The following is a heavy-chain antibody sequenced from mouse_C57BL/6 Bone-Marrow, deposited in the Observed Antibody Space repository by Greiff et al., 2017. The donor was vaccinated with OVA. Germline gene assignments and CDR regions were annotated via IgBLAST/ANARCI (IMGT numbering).Heavy chain of an antibody. D-gene: IGHD2-1*01. Sequence: QVQLQQSGAELARPGASVKLSCKASGYTFTSYGISWVKQRTGQGLEWIGEIYPRSGNTYYNEKFKGKAILTADKSSSTAYMELRSLTSEDYAVYFCARNGYYGNYEFAYWGQGTLVTVSA. CDR1: GYTFTSYG. J-gene: IGHJ3*01. CDR2: IYPRSGNT. V-gene: IGHV1-81*01. CDR3: ARNGYYGNYEFAY.